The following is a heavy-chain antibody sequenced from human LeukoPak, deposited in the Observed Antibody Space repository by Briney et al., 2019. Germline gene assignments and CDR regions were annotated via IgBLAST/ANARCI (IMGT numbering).Heavy chain of an antibody. J-gene: IGHJ6*02. V-gene: IGHV3-9*01. D-gene: IGHD6-13*01. CDR2: ISWNSGSI. CDR3: AKVSEYSSSWHHFYGMDV. CDR1: GFTFDDYA. Sequence: PGGSLRLSCAASGFTFDDYAMHWVRQAPGKGLEWVSGISWNSGSIGYADSVKGRFTISRDNAKNSLYLQMNSLRAEDTALYYCAKVSEYSSSWHHFYGMDVWGQGTTVTVSS.